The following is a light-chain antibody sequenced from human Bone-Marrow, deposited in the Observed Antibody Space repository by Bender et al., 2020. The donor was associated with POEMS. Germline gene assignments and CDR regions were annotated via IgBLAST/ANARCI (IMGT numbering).Light chain of an antibody. CDR1: NIGIKR. CDR2: YDS. Sequence: SYVLTPPPSVSVAPGQTARISCGGDNIGIKRVHWYQQKPGQAPLLFIYYDSRRPSGIPERFSGSNSGNTATLTISRVEAGDEADYYCQVWDSSSDHWVFGGGTKLTVL. J-gene: IGLJ3*02. CDR3: QVWDSSSDHWV. V-gene: IGLV3-21*04.